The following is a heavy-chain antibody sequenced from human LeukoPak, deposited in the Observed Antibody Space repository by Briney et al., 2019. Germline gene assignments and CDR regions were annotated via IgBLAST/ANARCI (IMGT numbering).Heavy chain of an antibody. V-gene: IGHV3-20*04. CDR2: INWNGVGT. J-gene: IGHJ2*01. Sequence: GGSLRLSCAASGFTFDDYGMIWVRHAPGKGLEWVSYINWNGVGTAYADSVKGRFTISRDNAKNSLYLQMNSLRAEDTALYYCARSMTTVTTRFFDLWGRGTLVTVSS. D-gene: IGHD4-17*01. CDR1: GFTFDDYG. CDR3: ARSMTTVTTRFFDL.